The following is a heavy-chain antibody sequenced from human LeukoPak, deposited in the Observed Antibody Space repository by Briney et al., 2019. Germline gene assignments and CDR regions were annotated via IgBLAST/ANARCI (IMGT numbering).Heavy chain of an antibody. CDR2: IIGSGGST. J-gene: IGHJ4*02. D-gene: IGHD3-16*02. CDR1: GFTFSSYA. Sequence: GGSLRLSCAASGFTFSSYAMSWVRQAPGKGLEWVSAIIGSGGSTYYADSVKGRFTISRDNSKNTLYLQMNSLRAEDTAVYYCAKYEANYDYVWGSYRPVDYFDYWGQGTLVTVSS. CDR3: AKYEANYDYVWGSYRPVDYFDY. V-gene: IGHV3-23*01.